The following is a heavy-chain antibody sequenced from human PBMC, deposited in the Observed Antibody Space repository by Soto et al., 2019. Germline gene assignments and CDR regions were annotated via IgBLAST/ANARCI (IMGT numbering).Heavy chain of an antibody. CDR2: IYYSGTT. J-gene: IGHJ6*02. CDR1: GASVSSATHY. V-gene: IGHV4-61*01. D-gene: IGHD3-10*01. Sequence: SETLSLTCTVSGASVSSATHYWNWIRQPPGKPLEWIGYIYYSGTTNYNPALRSRVTISLDRSNDQFSLKLSSVTASDPAVYYCARTRDNNINYLYSLVVWGPGTTVTVSS. CDR3: ARTRDNNINYLYSLVV.